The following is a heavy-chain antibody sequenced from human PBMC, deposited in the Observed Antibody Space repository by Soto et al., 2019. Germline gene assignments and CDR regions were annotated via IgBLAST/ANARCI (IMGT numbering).Heavy chain of an antibody. Sequence: GASVKVSCKASGGTFSSYAISWVRQAPGQGLEWMGGIIPIFGTANYAQKFQGRVTITADKSTSTAYMELSSLRSEDTAVYYCARDLVEQQLVRLGWFDPWGQGTLVTVSS. V-gene: IGHV1-69*06. CDR3: ARDLVEQQLVRLGWFDP. D-gene: IGHD6-13*01. J-gene: IGHJ5*02. CDR1: GGTFSSYA. CDR2: IIPIFGTA.